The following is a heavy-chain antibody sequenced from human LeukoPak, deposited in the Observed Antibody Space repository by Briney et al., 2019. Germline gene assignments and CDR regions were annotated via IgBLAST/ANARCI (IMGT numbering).Heavy chain of an antibody. CDR1: GGSISSSTHY. D-gene: IGHD3-10*01. CDR2: MYYSGTT. V-gene: IGHV4-39*02. CDR3: ARASVVRGFDY. Sequence: SETLSLTCTVSGGSISSSTHYWGWIRQPPGKGLEWIGTMYYSGTTYYSQSLKSRINMSVDTSKNQFSLKLSSVTAADTDIYYCARASVVRGFDYWGQGTLVTVSS. J-gene: IGHJ4*02.